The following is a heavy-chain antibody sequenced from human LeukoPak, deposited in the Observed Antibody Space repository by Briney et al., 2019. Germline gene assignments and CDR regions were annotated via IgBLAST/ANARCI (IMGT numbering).Heavy chain of an antibody. V-gene: IGHV3-21*01. J-gene: IGHJ4*02. CDR3: ARDGGSEETNAVSFDS. CDR1: GFTFRFYT. CDR2: ISGTTTHI. Sequence: SGGSLRLCCAASGFTFRFYTMSWVRQAPGKGREGVSSISGTTTHIYYADSVKGRFTVSRDNAKNSVFLELDSLRADDTAVYYCARDGGSEETNAVSFDSWGQGTLVTVSS. D-gene: IGHD2-8*01.